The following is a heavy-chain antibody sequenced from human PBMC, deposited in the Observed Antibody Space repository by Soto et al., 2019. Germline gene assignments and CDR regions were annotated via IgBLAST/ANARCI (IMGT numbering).Heavy chain of an antibody. CDR3: AKDLGGQRGFEDV. J-gene: IGHJ6*04. CDR1: GFTFDDYA. V-gene: IGHV3-9*01. D-gene: IGHD3-9*01. CDR2: ISWNSGSI. Sequence: GGSLRLSCAASGFTFDDYAMHWVRQAPGKGLEWVSGISWNSGSIGYADSVKGRFTISRDNAKNSLYLQMNSLRAEDTALYYCAKDLGGQRGFEDVWGKGTTVTVSS.